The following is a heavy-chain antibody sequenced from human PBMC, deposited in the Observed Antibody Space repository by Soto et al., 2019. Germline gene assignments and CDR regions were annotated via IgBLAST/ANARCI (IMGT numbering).Heavy chain of an antibody. CDR3: AKVRRDFAWLSELDYFDY. CDR2: ISAGGGNT. D-gene: IGHD3-9*01. J-gene: IGHJ4*02. V-gene: IGHV3-23*01. CDR1: GFAFDING. Sequence: EVQLLDSGGGLVQPGGSLRLSCAASGFAFDINGMTWVRQVPGKGLEWVSAISAGGGNTYYADPVKGRFTISRDNSKNMLYPQMNSLRAEDTAVYYCAKVRRDFAWLSELDYFDYWGQGTPVTVSS.